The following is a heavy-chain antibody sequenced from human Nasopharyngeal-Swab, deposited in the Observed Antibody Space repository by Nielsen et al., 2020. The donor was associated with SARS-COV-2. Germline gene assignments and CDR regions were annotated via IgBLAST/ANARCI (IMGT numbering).Heavy chain of an antibody. J-gene: IGHJ6*03. CDR3: ARGSRGGTTSYYYYYYMDV. D-gene: IGHD1-1*01. CDR1: GASFSSHY. Sequence: SETLSLTCAVYGASFSSHYWSWIWKPPGEGLEGIVHIYHSGSANYSPSLKSRVTISVDTSKNQFSLKLSSVSAADTALYYCARGSRGGTTSYYYYYYMDVWGKGTTVTVSS. CDR2: IYHSGSA. V-gene: IGHV4-59*11.